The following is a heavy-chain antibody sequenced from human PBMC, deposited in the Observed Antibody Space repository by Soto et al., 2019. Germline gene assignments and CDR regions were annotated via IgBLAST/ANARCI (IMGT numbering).Heavy chain of an antibody. V-gene: IGHV3-21*06. Sequence: PGGSLRLSCAASGFTFTRYSMNWVRQAPGKGLEWVSSISSTTNYIYYGDSMKGRFTISRDNAKNPLYLEMNSLRAEDTAVYYCARESEDLTSNFGYWGQGTLVTVSS. CDR1: GFTFTRYS. J-gene: IGHJ4*02. CDR3: ARESEDLTSNFGY. CDR2: ISSTTNYI.